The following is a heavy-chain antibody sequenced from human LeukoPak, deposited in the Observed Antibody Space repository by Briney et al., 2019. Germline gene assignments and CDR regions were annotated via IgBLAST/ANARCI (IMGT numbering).Heavy chain of an antibody. CDR2: MSYSGST. V-gene: IGHV4-39*01. CDR1: GGSISSSGYY. D-gene: IGHD3-22*01. CDR3: ARQIYYDRSGYFYFN. Sequence: PSETLSLTCTASGGSISSSGYYWGWIRQPPGKGLECIGIMSYSGSTYYNPSLKSRVTMSVDTSKNHFSLKLSSVTAADTAVYYCARQIYYDRSGYFYFNWGQGTLVTVSS. J-gene: IGHJ4*02.